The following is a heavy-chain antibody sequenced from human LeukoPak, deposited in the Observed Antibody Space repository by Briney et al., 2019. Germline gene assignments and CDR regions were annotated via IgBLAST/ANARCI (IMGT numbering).Heavy chain of an antibody. CDR2: IRSKANSYAT. Sequence: GGSLRLSCAASGFTFSGSAMHWVRQASGKGLEWVGRIRSKANSYATAYAASVKGRFTISRDDSKNTAHLQMNSLKTEDTAVYYCTSISSSGWYRTFDYWGQGTLVTVSS. CDR3: TSISSSGWYRTFDY. D-gene: IGHD6-19*01. J-gene: IGHJ4*02. V-gene: IGHV3-73*01. CDR1: GFTFSGSA.